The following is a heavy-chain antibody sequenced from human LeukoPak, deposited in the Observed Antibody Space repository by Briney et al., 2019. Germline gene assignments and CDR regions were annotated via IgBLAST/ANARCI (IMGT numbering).Heavy chain of an antibody. D-gene: IGHD3-9*01. CDR2: IIPIFGTA. Sequence: ASVKVSCKASGGTFSSYAISWVRQAPGQGLEWMGGIIPIFGTANYAQKFQGRVTITADESTSTAYMELSSLRSEDTAVYYCARARYDILTGYYLHFDYWGQGTLVTVSS. CDR1: GGTFSSYA. V-gene: IGHV1-69*13. CDR3: ARARYDILTGYYLHFDY. J-gene: IGHJ4*02.